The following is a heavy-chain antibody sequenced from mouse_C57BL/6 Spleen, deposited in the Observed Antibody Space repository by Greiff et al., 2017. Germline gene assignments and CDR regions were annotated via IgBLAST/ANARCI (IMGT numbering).Heavy chain of an antibody. CDR3: ARGGLITTVVATDYAMDY. V-gene: IGHV5-17*01. CDR1: GFTFSDYG. Sequence: EVKLVESGGGLVKPGGSLKLSCAASGFTFSDYGMHWVRQAPEKGLEWVAYISSGSSTIYYADTVKGLVTISRDNAKNTLFLQMTSLRSEDTAMYYCARGGLITTVVATDYAMDYWGQGTSVTVSS. CDR2: ISSGSSTI. D-gene: IGHD1-1*01. J-gene: IGHJ4*01.